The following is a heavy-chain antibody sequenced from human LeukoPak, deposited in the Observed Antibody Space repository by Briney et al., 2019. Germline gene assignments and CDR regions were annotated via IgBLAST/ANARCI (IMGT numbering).Heavy chain of an antibody. Sequence: SETLSLTCTVSSGSISSYYWTWIRQPPGKGLEWIGDIYYSGGTNHNPSLKSRVTISVDTSKNQFSLNLSSVTAADTAVYYCAGDFSGNYNAFDIWGQGTMVTVSS. CDR3: AGDFSGNYNAFDI. V-gene: IGHV4-59*01. CDR2: IYYSGGT. CDR1: SGSISSYY. D-gene: IGHD1-26*01. J-gene: IGHJ3*02.